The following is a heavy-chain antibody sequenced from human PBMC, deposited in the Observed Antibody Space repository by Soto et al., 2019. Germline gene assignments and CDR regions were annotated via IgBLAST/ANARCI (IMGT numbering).Heavy chain of an antibody. CDR1: GFTFSNVW. CDR3: ATEGIATRPPFDY. D-gene: IGHD6-6*01. J-gene: IGHJ4*02. V-gene: IGHV3-15*01. Sequence: PGGSLRLSCAASGFTFSNVWMNWIRQAPGKGLEWVGHIRSKTDDGTTDYAAPVEGRFTISRDDSKNMLYLQMSSLKTEDTAVYFCATEGIATRPPFDYWGQGTLVTVSS. CDR2: IRSKTDDGTT.